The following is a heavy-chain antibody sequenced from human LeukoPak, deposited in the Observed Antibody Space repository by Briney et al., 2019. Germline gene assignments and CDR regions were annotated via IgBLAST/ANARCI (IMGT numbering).Heavy chain of an antibody. Sequence: GGSLRLSCAASGFTFSGYYMSWIRQAPGKGLQWVSYISSSGSTIYYADSVKGRFTISRDNAKNSLYLQMNSLRSVETAVHYRASTMGYYYDSSGYYYYWGQGTLVTVSS. V-gene: IGHV3-11*01. D-gene: IGHD3-22*01. CDR2: ISSSGSTI. CDR3: ASTMGYYYDSSGYYYY. CDR1: GFTFSGYY. J-gene: IGHJ4*02.